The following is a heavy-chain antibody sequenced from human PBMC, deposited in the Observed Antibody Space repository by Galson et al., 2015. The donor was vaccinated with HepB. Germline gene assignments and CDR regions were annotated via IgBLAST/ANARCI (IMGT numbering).Heavy chain of an antibody. D-gene: IGHD2-2*01. Sequence: TLSLTCTVSGGSISSGGYYWSWIRQHPGKGLEWIGDIYYSGSTCYNPSLKSRVTISVDTSKNQFSLKLSSVTAADTAVYYCARASHQLLYWFDPWGQGTLVTVSS. CDR1: GGSISSGGYY. J-gene: IGHJ5*02. CDR3: ARASHQLLYWFDP. V-gene: IGHV4-31*03. CDR2: IYYSGST.